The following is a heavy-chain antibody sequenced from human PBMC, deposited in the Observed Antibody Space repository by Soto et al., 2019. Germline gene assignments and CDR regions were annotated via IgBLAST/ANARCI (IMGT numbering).Heavy chain of an antibody. CDR2: IHGGGST. Sequence: SETLSLTYSVSDGSLSSGGYYWSWIRQPPGKGLEWIGFIHGGGSTLYSPSLKSRLTISIETSERQFSLKLSSVTAADTAVYYCVRGKDKDDSSFWFYWGQGTPVTVSS. D-gene: IGHD6-13*01. V-gene: IGHV4-31*03. CDR1: DGSLSSGGYY. CDR3: VRGKDKDDSSFWFY. J-gene: IGHJ4*01.